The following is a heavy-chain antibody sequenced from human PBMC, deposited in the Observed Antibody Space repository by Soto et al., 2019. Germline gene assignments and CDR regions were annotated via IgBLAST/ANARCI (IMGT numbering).Heavy chain of an antibody. Sequence: QITLKESGPTLVKPTQTLTLTCTFSGLSLSTTGVGVGWIRQPPGKALEWLALIYWDDDKRYSPSLKSRLTITKDTSKNQVVLTMTNMDPVDTATYYCVQSRCGGDCHQSYSSHSYYGLDVWGQGTTVTVSS. CDR1: GLSLSTTGVG. V-gene: IGHV2-5*02. J-gene: IGHJ6*02. D-gene: IGHD2-21*02. CDR3: VQSRCGGDCHQSYSSHSYYGLDV. CDR2: IYWDDDK.